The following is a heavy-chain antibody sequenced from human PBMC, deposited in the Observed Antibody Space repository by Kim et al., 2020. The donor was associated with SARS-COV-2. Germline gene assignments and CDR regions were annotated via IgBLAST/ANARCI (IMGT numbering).Heavy chain of an antibody. J-gene: IGHJ4*02. Sequence: YAQKFQGRVTITADESRSTAYMELSSLRSEDTAVYYCARGDSSGYYYFDYWGQGTLVTVSS. D-gene: IGHD3-22*01. V-gene: IGHV1-69*01. CDR3: ARGDSSGYYYFDY.